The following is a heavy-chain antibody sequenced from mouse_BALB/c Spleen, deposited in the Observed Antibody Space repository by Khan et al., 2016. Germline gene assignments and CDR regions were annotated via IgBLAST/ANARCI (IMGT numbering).Heavy chain of an antibody. Sequence: QIQLVQSGPELKKPGETVKISCKASGYTFTNYGMNWVKQAPGKGLKWMGWINTYTGEPTYADDFKGRFAFSLETSASTASLRINNLKDEDTATYFCARGGQYYATMGFPYWGQGTLVTVSA. J-gene: IGHJ3*01. D-gene: IGHD2-1*01. CDR1: GYTFTNYG. CDR3: ARGGQYYATMGFPY. CDR2: INTYTGEP. V-gene: IGHV9-3-1*01.